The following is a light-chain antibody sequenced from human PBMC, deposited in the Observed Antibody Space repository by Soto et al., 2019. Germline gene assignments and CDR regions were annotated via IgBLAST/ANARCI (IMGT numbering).Light chain of an antibody. J-gene: IGKJ2*01. V-gene: IGKV1-6*01. Sequence: AIQMTQSAPSLSASVGDRVIITCRASQGIRVDVGWLQQRPGHAPNLLIYAASTLLTGVPSTFTGIGSGADFTLTINDLQPEDVATYFCLQDYDFPYTFGQGTKLEIK. CDR1: QGIRVD. CDR2: AAS. CDR3: LQDYDFPYT.